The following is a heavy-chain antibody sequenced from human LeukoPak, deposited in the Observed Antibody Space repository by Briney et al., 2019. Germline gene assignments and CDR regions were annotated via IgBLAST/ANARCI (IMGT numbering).Heavy chain of an antibody. CDR3: ARDWGYYYYYGMDV. Sequence: PGGSLRLSCAASGFTFSSYSMNWVRQAPGKGRGWVSSISSSSSYIYYADSVKGRFTISRDNAKNSLYLQMNSLRAEDTAVYYCARDWGYYYYYGMDVWGQGTTVTVSS. CDR2: ISSSSSYI. D-gene: IGHD3-16*01. V-gene: IGHV3-21*01. J-gene: IGHJ6*02. CDR1: GFTFSSYS.